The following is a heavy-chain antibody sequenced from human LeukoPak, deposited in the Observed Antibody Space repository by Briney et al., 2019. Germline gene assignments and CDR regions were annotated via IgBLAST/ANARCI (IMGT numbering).Heavy chain of an antibody. J-gene: IGHJ4*02. V-gene: IGHV5-51*01. Sequence: GESLQISCKGSGYIFTNYWIGWVRQMPGKGLGLMGIIYPGDSDTRYSPSFQGQVTVSADKSINTAYLQWSSLKASDTAMYYCVRRGAHIAAAGTDYWGQGTLVTVSS. CDR3: VRRGAHIAAAGTDY. CDR1: GYIFTNYW. CDR2: IYPGDSDT. D-gene: IGHD6-13*01.